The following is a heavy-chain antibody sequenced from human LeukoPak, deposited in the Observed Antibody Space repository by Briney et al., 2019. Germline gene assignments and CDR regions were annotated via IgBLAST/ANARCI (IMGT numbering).Heavy chain of an antibody. Sequence: SETLSLTCSVSGGYISTSNYYWGWIRQPPGKGLEWIGTIYYSGRTYYNPPLQSRVTISLDTSQNQLSLQVRSVTVVDTAVYYCARFFYYDASLPPYWGQGTLVTVSS. CDR1: GGYISTSNYY. CDR3: ARFFYYDASLPPY. J-gene: IGHJ4*02. CDR2: IYYSGRT. D-gene: IGHD3-16*01. V-gene: IGHV4-39*01.